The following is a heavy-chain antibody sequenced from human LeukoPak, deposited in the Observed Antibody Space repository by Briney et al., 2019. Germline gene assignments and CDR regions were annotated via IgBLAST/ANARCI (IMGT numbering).Heavy chain of an antibody. D-gene: IGHD3-10*01. V-gene: IGHV4-34*01. CDR3: ARAGFREFDY. J-gene: IGHJ4*02. CDR1: GGSFSGYY. CDR2: INHSGST. Sequence: SETLSLTCAVYGGSFSGYYWSWIRQPPGKGPEWIGEINHSGSTNYNPSLKSRVTISVDTPKNQFSLKLSSVTAADTAVYYCARAGFREFDYWGQGTLVTVSS.